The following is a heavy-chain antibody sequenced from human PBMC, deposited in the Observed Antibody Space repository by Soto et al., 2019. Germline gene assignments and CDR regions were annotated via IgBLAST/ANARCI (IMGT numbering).Heavy chain of an antibody. J-gene: IGHJ6*03. CDR3: ARVRVTYYMDV. V-gene: IGHV3-33*01. D-gene: IGHD4-4*01. CDR1: GFTFSNYG. Sequence: GGSLRLSCAASGFTFSNYGMHWVRQAPGKGLEWVAVIWYDGSNKYYADSVKGRFTFSRDNSKNTLYLQMNSLRAEDTAVYYCARVRVTYYMDVWGKGTTVTVSS. CDR2: IWYDGSNK.